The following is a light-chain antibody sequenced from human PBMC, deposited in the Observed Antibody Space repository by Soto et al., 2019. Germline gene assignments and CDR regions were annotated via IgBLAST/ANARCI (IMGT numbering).Light chain of an antibody. V-gene: IGLV2-14*01. CDR2: EVS. Sequence: QSALTQPASVSGSPGQSITISCTGTTSDVGGYNSVSWYQQHPGKAPKLIIYEVSNRPSGVSNRFSGSKSGNTASLTISGLQAGDEADYYCSSYTSSDAVVFGGGTQLTVL. CDR1: TSDVGGYNS. CDR3: SSYTSSDAVV. J-gene: IGLJ2*01.